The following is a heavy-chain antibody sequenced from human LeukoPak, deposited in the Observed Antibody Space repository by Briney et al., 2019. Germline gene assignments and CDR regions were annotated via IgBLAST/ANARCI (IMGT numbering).Heavy chain of an antibody. V-gene: IGHV1-69*04. J-gene: IGHJ4*02. CDR3: ASSHGSGSYYNVRFDY. Sequence: SVKVSCKASGGTFSSYAISWVRQAPGQGLEWMGRIIPILGIANYAQKFQGRVTITADKSTSTAYMELSSLRSEDTAVYYCASSHGSGSYYNVRFDYWAREPWSPSPQ. CDR1: GGTFSSYA. D-gene: IGHD3-10*01. CDR2: IIPILGIA.